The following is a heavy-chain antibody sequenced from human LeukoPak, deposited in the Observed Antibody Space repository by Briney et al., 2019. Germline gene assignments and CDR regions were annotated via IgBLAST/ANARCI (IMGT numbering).Heavy chain of an antibody. Sequence: GGSLRLPCVASGLPIGDFAMHWVRQAPGQGLEWASLISGDGVSTFFADSVKGRFSISRDNSKNSLFLEMSSLRTEDTAMYYCARESGKFDYWGQGTLVAVSS. V-gene: IGHV3-43*02. J-gene: IGHJ4*02. CDR2: ISGDGVST. CDR3: ARESGKFDY. CDR1: GLPIGDFA.